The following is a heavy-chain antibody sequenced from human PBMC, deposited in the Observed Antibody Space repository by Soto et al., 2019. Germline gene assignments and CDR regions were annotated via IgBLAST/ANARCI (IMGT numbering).Heavy chain of an antibody. CDR2: IIPIFGTT. CDR3: ARLYKGIQLPEDYYYYGMDV. Sequence: SVKVSCKASGGTFSNYAISWVRQAPGQGLEWLGGIIPIFGTTNYAQKFQGRVTITADESTSTAYMELSSLRSEDTAVYYCARLYKGIQLPEDYYYYGMDVWGKGTTVTVSS. D-gene: IGHD5-18*01. V-gene: IGHV1-69*13. J-gene: IGHJ6*04. CDR1: GGTFSNYA.